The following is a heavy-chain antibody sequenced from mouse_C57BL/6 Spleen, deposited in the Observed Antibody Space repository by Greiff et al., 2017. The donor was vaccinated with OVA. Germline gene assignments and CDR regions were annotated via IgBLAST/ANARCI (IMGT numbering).Heavy chain of an antibody. Sequence: EVQLVESGGGLVKPGGSLKLSCAASGFTFSSYAMSWVRQTPEKRLEWVATISDGGSYTYYPDNVKGRFTISRDNAKNNLYLQMSHLKSEDTAMYYCARDRSYGSSGFAYWGQGTLVTVSA. V-gene: IGHV5-4*01. CDR2: ISDGGSYT. CDR1: GFTFSSYA. D-gene: IGHD1-1*01. J-gene: IGHJ3*01. CDR3: ARDRSYGSSGFAY.